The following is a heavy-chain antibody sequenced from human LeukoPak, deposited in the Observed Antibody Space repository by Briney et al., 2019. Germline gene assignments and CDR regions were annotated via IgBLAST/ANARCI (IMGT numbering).Heavy chain of an antibody. V-gene: IGHV1-2*02. CDR2: INPNSGGT. CDR1: GYTFTGYY. D-gene: IGHD3-22*01. J-gene: IGHJ5*02. CDR3: ARDPVYYDSSGVNWFDP. Sequence: GASVKVSCKASGYTFTGYYMHWVRQAPGQGLEWMGWINPNSGGTNYAQKFQGRATMTRDTSISTAYMELSRLRSDDTAVYYCARDPVYYDSSGVNWFDPWGQGTLVTVSS.